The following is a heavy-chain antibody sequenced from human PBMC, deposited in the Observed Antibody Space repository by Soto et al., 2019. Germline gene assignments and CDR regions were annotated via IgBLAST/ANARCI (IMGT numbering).Heavy chain of an antibody. CDR2: IYHSGST. CDR3: ATAPGPY. Sequence: QLQLQESGSGLVKPSQTLSLTCAVSGGSISSGGYSWSWIRQPPGKGLEWIGYIYHSGSTYYNPPXXXRXXISVDRSKNQFSLKLSSVTAADTAVHYCATAPGPYWGQGTLVTVSS. CDR1: GGSISSGGYS. J-gene: IGHJ4*02. V-gene: IGHV4-30-2*01.